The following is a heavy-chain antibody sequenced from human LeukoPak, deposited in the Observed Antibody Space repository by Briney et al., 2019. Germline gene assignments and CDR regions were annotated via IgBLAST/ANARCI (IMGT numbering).Heavy chain of an antibody. CDR3: AKLQTAVVPAATLAFDS. CDR1: GYTFTGYY. Sequence: ASVKVSCKASGYTFTGYYMHWVRQAPGQGLEWMGWINPNSGGTNYAQKFQGRVTMTRDTSVSTAYMELSRLRSDDTAVYYCAKLQTAVVPAATLAFDSWGQGTLVTVSS. CDR2: INPNSGGT. D-gene: IGHD2-2*01. V-gene: IGHV1-2*02. J-gene: IGHJ4*02.